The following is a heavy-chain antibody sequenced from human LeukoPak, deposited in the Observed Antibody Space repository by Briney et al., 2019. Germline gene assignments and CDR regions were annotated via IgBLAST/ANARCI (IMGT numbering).Heavy chain of an antibody. CDR2: INPNSGGT. J-gene: IGHJ4*02. V-gene: IGHV1-2*02. Sequence: ASVKVSCKASGYTFTGYYMHWVRQAPGQGLEWMGWINPNSGGTNYAQKFQGRVTMTRDTSISTAYMELSRLRSDDTAVYYCARDLRLWSSSGWYVFGYWGQGTLVTASS. CDR1: GYTFTGYY. CDR3: ARDLRLWSSSGWYVFGY. D-gene: IGHD6-19*01.